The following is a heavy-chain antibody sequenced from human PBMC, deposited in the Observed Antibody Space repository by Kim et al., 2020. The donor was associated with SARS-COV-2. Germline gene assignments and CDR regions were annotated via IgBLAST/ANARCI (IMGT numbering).Heavy chain of an antibody. J-gene: IGHJ4*02. D-gene: IGHD3-10*01. CDR1: GASISSSSYY. Sequence: SETLSLTCSVSGASISSSSYYWGWIRQPPGKGLEWIGSIYYSGSTYYDPSLQSRVSISADTSKNQFSLRLSSVTAADTAVYYCASSWFGVLLSPWHYWGQGTLVTVSS. V-gene: IGHV4-39*01. CDR2: IYYSGST. CDR3: ASSWFGVLLSPWHY.